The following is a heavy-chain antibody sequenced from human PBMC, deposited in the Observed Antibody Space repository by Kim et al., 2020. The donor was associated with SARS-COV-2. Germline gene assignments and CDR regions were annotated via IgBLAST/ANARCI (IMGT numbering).Heavy chain of an antibody. CDR3: ARVRRDTAMVIFDY. D-gene: IGHD5-18*01. Sequence: PSLKSRVTISVDTSKNQFSLKLSSVTAADTAVYYCARVRRDTAMVIFDYWGQGTLVTVSS. V-gene: IGHV4-39*07. J-gene: IGHJ4*02.